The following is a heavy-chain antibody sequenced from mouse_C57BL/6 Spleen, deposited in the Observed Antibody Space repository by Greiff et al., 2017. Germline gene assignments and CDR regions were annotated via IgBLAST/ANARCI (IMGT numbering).Heavy chain of an antibody. CDR1: GYTFTSYW. J-gene: IGHJ1*03. V-gene: IGHV1-52*01. CDR3: SRGEITTGYWYFDG. D-gene: IGHD1-1*01. Sequence: QVQLQQPGAELVRPGSSVKLSCKASGYTFTSYWMHLVKQRPIQGLEWIGNIHPSDSETHYNQKFKNKATLTVDKSSSTAYMQLISLTSEDSAVYDCSRGEITTGYWYFDGWGTGTTVTVSS. CDR2: IHPSDSET.